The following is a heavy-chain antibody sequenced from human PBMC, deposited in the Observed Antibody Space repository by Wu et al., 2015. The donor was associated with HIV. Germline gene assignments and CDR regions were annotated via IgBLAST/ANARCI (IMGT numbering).Heavy chain of an antibody. CDR3: ARGAAITPSGSYYIGRGDY. CDR2: INPNSGGT. D-gene: IGHD1-26*01. V-gene: IGHV1-2*02. CDR1: GYTFTGYY. J-gene: IGHJ4*02. Sequence: QVQLVQSGAEVKKPGASVKVSCKASGYTFTGYYMHWVRQAPGQGLEWMGWINPNSGGTNYAQKFQGRVTMTRDTSISTAYMELSRLRSDDTAVYYCARGAAITPSGSYYIGRGDYWGQGTLVTVSS.